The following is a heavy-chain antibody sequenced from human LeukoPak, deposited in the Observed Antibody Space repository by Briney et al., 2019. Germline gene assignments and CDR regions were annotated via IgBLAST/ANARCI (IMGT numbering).Heavy chain of an antibody. CDR3: AKDPYSYGSYFDY. D-gene: IGHD5-18*01. CDR2: IWYDGRDK. Sequence: GGSLRLSCAASGFTFSGCGMHWVRQAPGKGLEWVAFIWYDGRDKYYADSVKGRFTISRDNSKNTLYLQMNSLRAEDTAIYYCAKDPYSYGSYFDYWGQGTLVTVSS. V-gene: IGHV3-30*02. J-gene: IGHJ4*02. CDR1: GFTFSGCG.